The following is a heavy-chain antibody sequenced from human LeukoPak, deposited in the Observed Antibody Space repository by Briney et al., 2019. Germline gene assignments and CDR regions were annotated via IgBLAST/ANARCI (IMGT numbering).Heavy chain of an antibody. J-gene: IGHJ6*03. CDR1: GGSFSGYY. CDR3: ARVAWELLVGYYYYYMDV. Sequence: PSETLSLTCAVYGGSFSGYYWSWIRQPPGKGLEWIGEINHSGSTNYNPSLKSRVTISVDTSKNQFSLKLSSVTAADTAVYYCARVAWELLVGYYYYYMDVWGKGTTVTVSS. D-gene: IGHD1-26*01. CDR2: INHSGST. V-gene: IGHV4-34*01.